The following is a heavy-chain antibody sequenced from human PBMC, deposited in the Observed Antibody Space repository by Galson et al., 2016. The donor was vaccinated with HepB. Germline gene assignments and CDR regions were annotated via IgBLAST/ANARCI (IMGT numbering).Heavy chain of an antibody. CDR2: MNPNTGGT. CDR3: AREVVAAHNWFNP. D-gene: IGHD2-15*01. J-gene: IGHJ5*02. V-gene: IGHV1-2*06. CDR1: GNTFTGYY. Sequence: SVKVSCKASGNTFTGYYIHWVRQVPGQGLEWMGLMNPNTGGTDYAQKFQGRVTMTRDTSISTAYMEVSRLTSDDMAVYYCAREVVAAHNWFNPWGQGTLITVSS.